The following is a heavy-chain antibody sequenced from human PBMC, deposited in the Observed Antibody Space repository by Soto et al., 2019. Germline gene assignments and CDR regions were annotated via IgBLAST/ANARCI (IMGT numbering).Heavy chain of an antibody. V-gene: IGHV3-23*01. Sequence: EVPLLESGGGLVQPGGSLRLSCAASGFTFSSYAMSWVRQAPGKGLEWVSTVSPSGGSTFYADSVKGRFTISRDSSKITLFLQMNSLRADDTAVYYCANSPAYVRFDYWGQGTLVSVSS. CDR3: ANSPAYVRFDY. J-gene: IGHJ4*02. CDR2: VSPSGGST. CDR1: GFTFSSYA. D-gene: IGHD3-16*01.